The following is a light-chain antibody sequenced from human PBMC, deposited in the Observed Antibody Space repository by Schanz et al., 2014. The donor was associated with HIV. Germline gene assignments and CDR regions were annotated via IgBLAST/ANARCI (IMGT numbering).Light chain of an antibody. CDR2: DVT. J-gene: IGLJ1*01. V-gene: IGLV2-14*03. CDR3: QSYDKSLSGPYV. Sequence: QSALTQPASVSGSPGQSITISCTGTSSDVGGYNYVSWYQQHPGKAPKLIIYDVTSRPSGVSNRFSGSKSGNTASLAITGLQAEDEAEYYCQSYDKSLSGPYVFGGGTKLTVL. CDR1: SSDVGGYNY.